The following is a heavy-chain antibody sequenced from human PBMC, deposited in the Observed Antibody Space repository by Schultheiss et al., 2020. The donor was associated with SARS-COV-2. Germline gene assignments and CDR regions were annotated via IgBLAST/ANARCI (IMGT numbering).Heavy chain of an antibody. CDR3: ARTPNYYYYYMDV. J-gene: IGHJ6*03. V-gene: IGHV4-34*01. CDR2: INHSGNV. CDR1: GGSFSGYY. Sequence: SETLSLTCVVYGGSFSGYYWSWIRQPPGKGLEWIGEINHSGNVNYNPSLKSRVALSIDTSKRQFSLNLRSVTAADTAVYYCARTPNYYYYYMDVWGKGTTVTVAS.